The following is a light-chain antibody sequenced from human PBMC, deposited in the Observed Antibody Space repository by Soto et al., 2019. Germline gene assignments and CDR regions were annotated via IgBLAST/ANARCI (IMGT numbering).Light chain of an antibody. J-gene: IGKJ1*01. V-gene: IGKV3-20*01. CDR1: HSVSSNY. Sequence: ESVLTQSPGTLSLSPGERATLSCRSSHSVSSNYLAWYQQKPGQAPRLLIYDVSSRATGIPDRFSGSGSGTDFTLTSSRLEPVDFAVYYCQQYGISPTFGQGTKVEIK. CDR3: QQYGISPT. CDR2: DVS.